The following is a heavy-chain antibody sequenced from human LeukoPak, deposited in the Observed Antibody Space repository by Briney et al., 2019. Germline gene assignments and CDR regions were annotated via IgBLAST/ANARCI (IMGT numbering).Heavy chain of an antibody. CDR2: IIPIFGTA. D-gene: IGHD4-23*01. CDR1: GGTFSSYA. V-gene: IGHV1-69*06. Sequence: SVKVSCKASGGTFSSYAISWVRQAPGQRLEWMGRIIPIFGTANYAQKFQGRVTITADKSTSTAYMELSSLRSEDTAVYYCAREGTAMNYGGTFDPWGQGTLVTVSS. J-gene: IGHJ5*02. CDR3: AREGTAMNYGGTFDP.